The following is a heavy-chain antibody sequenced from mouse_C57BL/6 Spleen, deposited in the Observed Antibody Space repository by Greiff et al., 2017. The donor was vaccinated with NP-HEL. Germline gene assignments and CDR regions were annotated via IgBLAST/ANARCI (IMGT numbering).Heavy chain of an antibody. CDR3: SRSLTGTNFDY. CDR1: GYSFTGYY. J-gene: IGHJ2*01. D-gene: IGHD4-1*01. V-gene: IGHV1-42*01. Sequence: VQLQQSGPELVKPGASVKISCKASGYSFTGYYMNWVKQSPEKSLEWIGEINPSTGGTTYNQKFKAKATLTVDKSSSTAYMQLKSLTSEDSAVYYCSRSLTGTNFDYWGQGTTLTVSS. CDR2: INPSTGGT.